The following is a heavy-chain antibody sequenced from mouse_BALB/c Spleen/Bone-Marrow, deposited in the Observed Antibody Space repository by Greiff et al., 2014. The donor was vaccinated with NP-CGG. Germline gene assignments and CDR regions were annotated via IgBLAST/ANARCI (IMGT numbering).Heavy chain of an antibody. Sequence: EVQLQQSGPELMKPGASVKISCKASGYSFTSYYMHWVKQSHGKSLEWIGYIDPFNGGTSYNQKFKGKATLTVDKSSSTAYMHLSSLTSEDSAVYYCATLSRYFDVWGAGTTVTVSS. CDR3: ATLSRYFDV. CDR1: GYSFTSYY. CDR2: IDPFNGGT. J-gene: IGHJ1*01. D-gene: IGHD6-2*01. V-gene: IGHV1S135*01.